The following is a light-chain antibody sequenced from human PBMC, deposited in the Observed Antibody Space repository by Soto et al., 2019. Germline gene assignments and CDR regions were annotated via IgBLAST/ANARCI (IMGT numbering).Light chain of an antibody. J-gene: IGKJ4*01. Sequence: TGSMCAVQISPPPCTLSQSVSSSYLAWYQQKPGQAPRLLIYGASTRATGIPARFSGSGSGTDFTLTISRLEPEDFAVYYCQQFGSSPLTFGGGTKVDIK. CDR3: QQFGSSPLT. CDR2: GAS. CDR1: QSVSSSY. V-gene: IGKV3-20*01.